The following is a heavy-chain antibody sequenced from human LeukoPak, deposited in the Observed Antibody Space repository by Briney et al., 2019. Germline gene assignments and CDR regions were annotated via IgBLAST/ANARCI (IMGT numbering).Heavy chain of an antibody. J-gene: IGHJ5*01. V-gene: IGHV3-30*02. CDR1: GFTFSSYA. CDR2: IRYDERNK. D-gene: IGHD3-9*01. CDR3: AKDVSRISTGARNYFDS. Sequence: GGSLRLSCEASGFTFSSYAMHWVRQAPGKGLEWVAFIRYDERNKYYSDSVKGRFTISRDNSKNTLYLQMNSLRAEDTAVHYCAKDVSRISTGARNYFDSWGQGTLVTVSS.